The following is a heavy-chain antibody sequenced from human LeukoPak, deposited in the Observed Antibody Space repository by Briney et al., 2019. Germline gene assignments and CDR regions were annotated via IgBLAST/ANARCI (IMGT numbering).Heavy chain of an antibody. CDR2: ISYDGSNK. CDR3: AKKYCGGDCYLDGFDY. V-gene: IGHV3-30*18. CDR1: GFTLSSYG. J-gene: IGHJ4*02. Sequence: GRSLRLSCAASGFTLSSYGMHWVSQAPGKGLEWVAVISYDGSNKYYADSVKGRFTISRDNSKNTLYLQMNSLRAEDTAVYYCAKKYCGGDCYLDGFDYWGQRTLVTVSS. D-gene: IGHD2-21*02.